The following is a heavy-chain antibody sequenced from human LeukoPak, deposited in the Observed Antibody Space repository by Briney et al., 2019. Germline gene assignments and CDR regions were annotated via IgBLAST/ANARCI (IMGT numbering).Heavy chain of an antibody. CDR1: GGSINSYY. CDR2: IYYSGST. Sequence: SGTLSLTCTVSGGSINSYYWSWIRQPPGKGLEWIGYIYYSGSTNYNPSLKSRVTISVATSKNQFSLKLSSVTAADTAVYYCARAGLDFWSGYLIDYWGQGTLVTVSS. CDR3: ARAGLDFWSGYLIDY. V-gene: IGHV4-59*01. D-gene: IGHD3-3*01. J-gene: IGHJ4*02.